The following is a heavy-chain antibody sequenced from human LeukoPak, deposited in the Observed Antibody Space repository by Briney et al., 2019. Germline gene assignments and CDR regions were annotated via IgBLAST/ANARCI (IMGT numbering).Heavy chain of an antibody. Sequence: PSETLPLTCTASGGSISSSSYYWGWIRQPPGKGLEWIGSIYYSGSTYYNPSLKSRVTISVDTSKNQFSLKLSSVTAADTAVYYCARHVRYYGSGRLDYWGQGTLVTVSS. D-gene: IGHD3-10*01. CDR3: ARHVRYYGSGRLDY. CDR1: GGSISSSSYY. V-gene: IGHV4-39*07. CDR2: IYYSGST. J-gene: IGHJ4*02.